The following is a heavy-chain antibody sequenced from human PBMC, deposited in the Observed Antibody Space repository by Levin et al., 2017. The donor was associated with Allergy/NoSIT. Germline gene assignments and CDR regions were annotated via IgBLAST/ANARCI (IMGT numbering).Heavy chain of an antibody. Sequence: GGSLRLSCVASGFTFSSYAMSWVRQAPGKGLEWVSAISGSSGRTYYVDSVKGRFTISRDNSKNTLSLQMNSLRAEDTAVYYCAQQTAGTDYYFYGMDVWGQGTTVTVSS. CDR3: AQQTAGTDYYFYGMDV. V-gene: IGHV3-23*01. J-gene: IGHJ6*02. D-gene: IGHD6-13*01. CDR1: GFTFSSYA. CDR2: ISGSSGRT.